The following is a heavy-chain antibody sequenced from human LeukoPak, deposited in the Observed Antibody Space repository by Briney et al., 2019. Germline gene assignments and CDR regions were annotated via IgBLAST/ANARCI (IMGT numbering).Heavy chain of an antibody. CDR3: AKGSKLVVITRDHYMAV. CDR1: GGSISSSSYY. J-gene: IGHJ6*03. CDR2: IYYSGST. V-gene: IGHV4-39*01. D-gene: IGHD3-22*01. Sequence: PSETLSLTCTVSGGSISSSSYYWGWIRQPPGKGLEWIGSIYYSGSTYYNPSLKRRVTISVDTSKNQFSLKLSSVTAADTAVYYCAKGSKLVVITRDHYMAVWGKGTTVTISS.